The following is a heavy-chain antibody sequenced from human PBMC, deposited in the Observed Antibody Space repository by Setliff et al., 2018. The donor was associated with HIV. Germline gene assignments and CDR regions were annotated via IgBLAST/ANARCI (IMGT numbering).Heavy chain of an antibody. J-gene: IGHJ4*02. CDR2: INSDGFKT. V-gene: IGHV3-74*01. D-gene: IGHD2-8*01. Sequence: GGSLRLSCAAFGFTFSRDWMHWVRQGPGKGLVWVARINSDGFKTNHADSVRGRFTIFRDNAKNTLFLQMNSLRAEDTAVYYCVKDHVSFNGVFDPFDSWGQGTLVTSPQ. CDR3: VKDHVSFNGVFDPFDS. CDR1: GFTFSRDW.